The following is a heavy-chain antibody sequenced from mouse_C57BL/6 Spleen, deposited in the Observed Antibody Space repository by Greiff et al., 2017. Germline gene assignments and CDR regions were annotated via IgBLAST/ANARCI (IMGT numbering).Heavy chain of an antibody. D-gene: IGHD1-1*01. V-gene: IGHV1-26*01. J-gene: IGHJ1*03. CDR2: INPNNGGT. CDR3: ARGGYSYYGSSYEYFDV. Sequence: VQLKQSGPELVKPGASVKISCKASGYTFTDYYMNWVKQSHGKSLEWIGDINPNNGGTSYNQKFKGKATLTVDKSSSTAYMELRSLTSEDSAVYYCARGGYSYYGSSYEYFDVWGTGTTVTVSS. CDR1: GYTFTDYY.